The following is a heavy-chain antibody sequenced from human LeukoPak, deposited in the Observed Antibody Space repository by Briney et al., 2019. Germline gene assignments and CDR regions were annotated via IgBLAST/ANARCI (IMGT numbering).Heavy chain of an antibody. CDR1: GFTFSTYG. D-gene: IGHD6-19*01. V-gene: IGHV3-30*02. CDR2: IRYDGSNK. J-gene: IGHJ3*02. CDR3: AKDSRISGWSDAFDI. Sequence: GGSLRLSCAASGFTFSTYGVHWVRQAPGKGLEWVAFIRYDGSNKYYADSVKGRFTISRDNSKNTLYLQMNRLRAEDTAVYFCAKDSRISGWSDAFDIWGQGTMVTVSS.